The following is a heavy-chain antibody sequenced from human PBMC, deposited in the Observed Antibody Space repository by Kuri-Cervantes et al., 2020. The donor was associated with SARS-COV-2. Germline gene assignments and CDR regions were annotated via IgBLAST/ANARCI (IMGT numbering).Heavy chain of an antibody. CDR1: GGSISSYY. V-gene: IGHV4-59*12. Sequence: GSLRLSCTVSGGSISSYYWSWIRQPPGKGLEWIGYIYYSGSTNYNPSLKSRVTISVDTSKNQFSLKLSSVTAADTAVYSCARGKIVVVPAPILGLGPCYSSYYMDVWGKGTTVTVSS. D-gene: IGHD2-2*01. CDR3: ARGKIVVVPAPILGLGPCYSSYYMDV. J-gene: IGHJ6*03. CDR2: IYYSGST.